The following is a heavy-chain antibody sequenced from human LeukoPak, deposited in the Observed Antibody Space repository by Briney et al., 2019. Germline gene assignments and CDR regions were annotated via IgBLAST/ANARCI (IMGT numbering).Heavy chain of an antibody. CDR1: GFTFSSYA. J-gene: IGHJ3*02. V-gene: IGHV3-30-3*01. CDR2: ISYDGSNK. D-gene: IGHD6-13*01. Sequence: GGSLRLSCAASGFTFSSYAMHWVRQAPGKGLEWVAVISYDGSNKYYADSVKGRFTISRDNSKNTLYLQMNSLRAEDTAVYYCARDRPIGSSSRGGAFDIWGQGTMVTVSS. CDR3: ARDRPIGSSSRGGAFDI.